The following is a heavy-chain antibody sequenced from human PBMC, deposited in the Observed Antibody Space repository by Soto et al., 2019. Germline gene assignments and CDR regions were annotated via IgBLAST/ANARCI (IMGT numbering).Heavy chain of an antibody. V-gene: IGHV1-69*13. CDR2: IIPIFGTA. J-gene: IGHJ4*02. CDR1: GGTFSSYA. Sequence: SVKVSCKASGGTFSSYAISWVRQAPGQGLEWMGGIIPIFGTANYAQKFQGRVTITADESTSTAYMELSSLRSEDTAVFYCARALKSGGDTNFWGQGTQVTVSS. CDR3: ARALKSGGDTNF. D-gene: IGHD2-21*01.